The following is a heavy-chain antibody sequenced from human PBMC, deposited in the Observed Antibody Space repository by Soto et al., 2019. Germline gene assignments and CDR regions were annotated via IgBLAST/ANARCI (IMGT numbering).Heavy chain of an antibody. J-gene: IGHJ3*02. CDR2: INPSGGST. Sequence: ASVKVSCKASGYTFTSYYMHWVRQAPGQGLEWMGIINPSGGSTSYAQKFQGRVTMTRDTSTSTVYMELSSLRSEDTAVYYCARGRSYYYDSSGYAHGAFDIWGQGTMVTVSS. D-gene: IGHD3-22*01. CDR1: GYTFTSYY. CDR3: ARGRSYYYDSSGYAHGAFDI. V-gene: IGHV1-46*01.